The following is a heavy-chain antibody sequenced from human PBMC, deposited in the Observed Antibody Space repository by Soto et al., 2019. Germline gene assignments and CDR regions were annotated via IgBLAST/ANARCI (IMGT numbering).Heavy chain of an antibody. CDR1: GYRFSNYG. D-gene: IGHD3-22*01. CDR3: VRDGYYYDNSYFSPLDY. Sequence: GASVKVSCKASGYRFSNYGVSWVRLAPGQGLEWMGWISAYKANTNYAQKFQGRVTMTTEPSRSTVYMELRSLRSDDTAVYYCVRDGYYYDNSYFSPLDYWGQGTQVTVSS. J-gene: IGHJ4*02. CDR2: ISAYKANT. V-gene: IGHV1-18*01.